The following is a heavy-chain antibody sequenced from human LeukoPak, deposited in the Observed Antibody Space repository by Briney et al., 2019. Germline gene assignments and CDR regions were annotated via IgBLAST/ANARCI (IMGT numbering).Heavy chain of an antibody. CDR1: GFTFSTYN. CDR3: ARGPGFDY. Sequence: GGSLRLSCAASGFTFSTYNMKWVRQAPGKRLEWVSSISSSGSYIYYADSVKGRFTISRDNGKNPLYLQMNSLRAEDTAVYYCARGPGFDYWGRGTLVTVSS. CDR2: ISSSGSYI. V-gene: IGHV3-21*01. J-gene: IGHJ4*02. D-gene: IGHD1-14*01.